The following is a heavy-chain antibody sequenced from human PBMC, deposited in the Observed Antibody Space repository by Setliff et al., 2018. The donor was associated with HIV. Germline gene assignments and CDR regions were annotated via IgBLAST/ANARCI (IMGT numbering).Heavy chain of an antibody. CDR1: TFMFDKYA. CDR3: ARLNGSGSP. J-gene: IGHJ5*02. V-gene: IGHV3-23*03. CDR2: IYTGETNT. Sequence: GGSLRLSCAAATFMFDKYAMSWVRQAPGKGLEWVSVIYTGETNTNYADSVKGRFTLSRDNSENQFSLKLSSVTAADTAVYYCARLNGSGSPWGQGTLVTVSS. D-gene: IGHD3-10*01.